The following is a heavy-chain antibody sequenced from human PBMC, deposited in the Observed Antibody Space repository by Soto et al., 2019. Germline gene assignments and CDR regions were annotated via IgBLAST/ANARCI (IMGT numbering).Heavy chain of an antibody. V-gene: IGHV4-34*01. CDR1: GGSFSGYY. CDR2: INHSGST. D-gene: IGHD3-16*01. Sequence: QVQLQQWGAGLLKPSETLSLTCAVYGGSFSGYYWSWIRQPPGKGLEWIGEINHSGSTNYNPSLKSRVTISVDTSKNQFSLKLSSVPAADTAVYYCARGSELWGTAYFDYWGQGTLVTVSS. CDR3: ARGSELWGTAYFDY. J-gene: IGHJ4*02.